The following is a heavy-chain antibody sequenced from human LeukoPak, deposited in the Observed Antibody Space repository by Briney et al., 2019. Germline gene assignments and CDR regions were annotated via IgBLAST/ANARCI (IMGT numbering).Heavy chain of an antibody. D-gene: IGHD3-3*01. Sequence: GASLKVSCKASGGTFSSYAISWVRQAPGQGLERMGGIIPIFGTANYAQKLQGRVTITTDESTSTAYMELSSLRSEDTAVYYCARGHKLLEWLNPPYYYYYYMDVWGKGTTVTGSS. J-gene: IGHJ6*03. CDR1: GGTFSSYA. CDR2: IIPIFGTA. CDR3: ARGHKLLEWLNPPYYYYYYMDV. V-gene: IGHV1-69*05.